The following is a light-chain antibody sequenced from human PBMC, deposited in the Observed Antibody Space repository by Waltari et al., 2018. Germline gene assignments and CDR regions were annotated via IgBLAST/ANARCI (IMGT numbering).Light chain of an antibody. J-gene: IGKJ1*01. CDR1: QSISTN. Sequence: EKVMTQSPATLSVSPGERAPLSCRASQSISTNLAGYQQNPGQAPRLLLYGASTRATGIPARFSGSGSGTEFTLSISSLQSEDFAIYYCQQYNNWPRTFGQGTKVEIK. CDR3: QQYNNWPRT. CDR2: GAS. V-gene: IGKV3-15*01.